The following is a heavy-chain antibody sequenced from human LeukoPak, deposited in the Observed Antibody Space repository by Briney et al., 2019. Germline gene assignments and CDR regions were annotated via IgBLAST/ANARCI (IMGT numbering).Heavy chain of an antibody. Sequence: SETLSLTCAVYGGSFSGYYWSCIRQPPGKGLEWIGEINHSGSTKYNPSLKSRVTISVDTSKTQFSLKVTSVTAADTAVYYCAGGPVTALELFYYWGQGTLVTVSS. CDR2: INHSGST. J-gene: IGHJ4*02. CDR1: GGSFSGYY. V-gene: IGHV4-34*01. D-gene: IGHD2-21*02. CDR3: AGGPVTALELFYY.